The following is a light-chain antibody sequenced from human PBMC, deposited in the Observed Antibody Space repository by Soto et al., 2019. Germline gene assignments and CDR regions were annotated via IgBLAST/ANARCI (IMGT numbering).Light chain of an antibody. V-gene: IGLV2-18*02. J-gene: IGLJ1*01. CDR1: SSDVGSYNR. CDR3: NSYTGSSTYV. CDR2: EVS. Sequence: QSVLTQPPSVSGSPGLSVAISCTETSSDVGSYNRVSWYQQPPGAAPKPMIYEVSNRPSGVPDRFSGSKSGNTASLTISGLQAEDEADYYCNSYTGSSTYVFGTGTKVTVL.